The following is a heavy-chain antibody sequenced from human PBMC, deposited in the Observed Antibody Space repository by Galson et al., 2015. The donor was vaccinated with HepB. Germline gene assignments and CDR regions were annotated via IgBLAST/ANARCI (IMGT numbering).Heavy chain of an antibody. CDR1: GFTFSSYS. V-gene: IGHV3-48*01. CDR3: ASVSGRYGKRTSDY. D-gene: IGHD5-18*01. CDR2: ISSSSSTI. Sequence: SLRLSCAASGFTFSSYSMNWVRQAPGKGLEWVSYISSSSSTIYYADSVKGRFTISRDNAKNSLYLQMYSLRAEDTAVYYCASVSGRYGKRTSDYWGQGTLVTVSS. J-gene: IGHJ4*02.